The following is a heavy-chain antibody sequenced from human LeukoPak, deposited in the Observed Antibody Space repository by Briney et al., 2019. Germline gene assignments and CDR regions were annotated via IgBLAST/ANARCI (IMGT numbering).Heavy chain of an antibody. Sequence: SETLSLTCTVSGGSISSSSYYWGWIRQPPGKGLEWIGSIYYSGSTYYNPSLKSRVTISVDTSKNQFSLKLSSVTAADTAVYYCARYYYDSSGYFHDAFDIWGRGTMVTVSS. V-gene: IGHV4-39*07. D-gene: IGHD3-22*01. J-gene: IGHJ3*02. CDR1: GGSISSSSYY. CDR3: ARYYYDSSGYFHDAFDI. CDR2: IYYSGST.